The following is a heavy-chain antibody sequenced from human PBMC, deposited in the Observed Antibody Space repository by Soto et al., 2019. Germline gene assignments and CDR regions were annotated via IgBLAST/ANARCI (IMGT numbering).Heavy chain of an antibody. J-gene: IGHJ4*02. Sequence: QVQLVESGGGVVQPGRSLRLSCAASGFTFSTYVMHWVRQAPGKGLEWVALIWSEGTNKYYADSVKGRFTISRDNSKKTLYLQRNSLRAADTAVYYCVRFFDTYYFDLWGQGNIVTVSS. D-gene: IGHD3-9*01. CDR2: IWSEGTNK. CDR1: GFTFSTYV. V-gene: IGHV3-33*01. CDR3: VRFFDTYYFDL.